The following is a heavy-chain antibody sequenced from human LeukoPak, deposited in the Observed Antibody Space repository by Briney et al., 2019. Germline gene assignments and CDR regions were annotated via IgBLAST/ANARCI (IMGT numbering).Heavy chain of an antibody. V-gene: IGHV3-66*01. CDR3: ARVSGTLRAFDI. CDR1: GFTVSSNY. D-gene: IGHD3-10*01. CDR2: IYSGGST. J-gene: IGHJ3*02. Sequence: QPGGSLRLSCAASGFTVSSNYMSWVRQAPGKGLEWVPVIYSGGSTYYADSVKGRFTISRDNSKNTLYPQMNSLRAEDTAVYYCARVSGTLRAFDIWGQGTMVTVSS.